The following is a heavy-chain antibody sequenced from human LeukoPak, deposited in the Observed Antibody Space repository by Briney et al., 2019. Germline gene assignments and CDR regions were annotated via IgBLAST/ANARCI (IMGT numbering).Heavy chain of an antibody. Sequence: SETLSLTCTVSGGSVSSGSYYWSWIRQPPGKGLEWIGYIYYSGSTNYNPSLKSRVTISVDKSKNQFSLKLSSVTAADTAVYYCARTSRINMVLDPWGQGTLVTVPS. CDR1: GGSVSSGSYY. D-gene: IGHD3-10*01. CDR2: IYYSGST. V-gene: IGHV4-61*01. J-gene: IGHJ5*02. CDR3: ARTSRINMVLDP.